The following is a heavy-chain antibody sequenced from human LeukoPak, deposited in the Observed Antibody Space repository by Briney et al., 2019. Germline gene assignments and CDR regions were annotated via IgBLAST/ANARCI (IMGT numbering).Heavy chain of an antibody. D-gene: IGHD3-22*01. CDR2: VSGDGAVT. CDR3: ARNYYDSSGSYYFDS. CDR1: GFTFSSFA. V-gene: IGHV3-23*01. J-gene: IGHJ4*02. Sequence: GGSLRLSCAASGFTFSSFAMSWVPQAPGKGLEWVSRVSGDGAVTYYADSVRGRFTISRDNSRNTLYLQMNSLRAEDTALYYCARNYYDSSGSYYFDSWGQGTLVTVSS.